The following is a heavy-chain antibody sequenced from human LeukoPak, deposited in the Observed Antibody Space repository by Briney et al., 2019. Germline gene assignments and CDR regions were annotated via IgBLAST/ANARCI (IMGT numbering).Heavy chain of an antibody. Sequence: RTSETLSLTCTVSGYSISSGYYWGWIRQPPGKGLEWVSSISSSSSYIYYADSVKGRFTISRDNAKNSLYLQMNSLRAADTAVYYCARLQGILISFGGLGYWGQGTLVTVSS. J-gene: IGHJ4*02. D-gene: IGHD3-16*01. CDR2: ISSSSSYI. CDR1: GYSISSGYY. CDR3: ARLQGILISFGGLGY. V-gene: IGHV3-21*03.